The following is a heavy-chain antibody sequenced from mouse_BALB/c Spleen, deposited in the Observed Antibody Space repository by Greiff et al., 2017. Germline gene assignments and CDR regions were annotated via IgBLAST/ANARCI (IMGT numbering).Heavy chain of an antibody. J-gene: IGHJ4*01. CDR2: ISSGGSYT. CDR1: GFTFSSYT. V-gene: IGHV5-6-4*01. Sequence: EVMLVESGGGLVKPGGSLKLSCAASGFTFSSYTMSWVRQTPEKRLEWVATISSGGSYTYYPDSVEGRFTISRDNAKNTLYLQMSSLKSEDTAMYYCTRHRYDEPDAMDYWGQGTSVTVSS. D-gene: IGHD2-14*01. CDR3: TRHRYDEPDAMDY.